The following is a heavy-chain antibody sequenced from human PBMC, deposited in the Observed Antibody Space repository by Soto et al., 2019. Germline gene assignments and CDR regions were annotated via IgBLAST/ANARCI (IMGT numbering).Heavy chain of an antibody. D-gene: IGHD1-26*01. CDR3: ARDVGGSYPAYFDY. V-gene: IGHV3-21*01. J-gene: IGHJ4*02. CDR1: GLSFSGYN. Sequence: EVQLTESGGGLVKPGGSLRLSCAASGLSFSGYNMNWVRQAPGKGLECVSFISSSGTYIYFADSVKGRFTISRDNAKNSVNLQMNSLRAEDTALYYCARDVGGSYPAYFDYWGQGTLVTVSS. CDR2: ISSSGTYI.